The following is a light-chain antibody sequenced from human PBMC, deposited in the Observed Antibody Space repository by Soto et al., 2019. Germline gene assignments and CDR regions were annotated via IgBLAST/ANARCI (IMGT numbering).Light chain of an antibody. V-gene: IGKV1-5*01. CDR1: QSISRS. J-gene: IGKJ4*01. CDR2: DAS. CDR3: QQYHGYPLT. Sequence: IQMTQSPSTLSASVGDRVTITCRASQSISRSLAWYQQKPGKAPKLLIYDASSLQIGVPSRFSGSGSGTEFTLIISSLQPDGFATYYCQQYHGYPLTFGGGTKVDIK.